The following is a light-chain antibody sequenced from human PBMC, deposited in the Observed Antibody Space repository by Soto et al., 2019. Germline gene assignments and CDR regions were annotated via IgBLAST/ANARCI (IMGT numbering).Light chain of an antibody. CDR1: SSDVGGYKY. J-gene: IGLJ1*01. CDR3: SSYAGINKFGV. Sequence: QSALTQPPSASGSPGQSVTISCTGTSSDVGGYKYVSWYQQHPGKAPKLMIFEVNKRPSGVPDRFSGSKSGNTASLTVSGLQAEDEAHYYCSSYAGINKFGVLGTGTQLTVL. V-gene: IGLV2-8*01. CDR2: EVN.